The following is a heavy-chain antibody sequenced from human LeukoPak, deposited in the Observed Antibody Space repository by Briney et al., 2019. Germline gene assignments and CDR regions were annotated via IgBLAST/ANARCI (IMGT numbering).Heavy chain of an antibody. D-gene: IGHD1-26*01. V-gene: IGHV3-33*06. Sequence: GGSLRLSCAASGFTFSSYGMHWVRQAPGKGLEWVAVIWYDGSSKYYADSVKGRFTISRDNSKNTLYLQMNSLRAEDTAVYYCAKMAIVGATTNYYFDYWGQGTLVTVSS. J-gene: IGHJ4*02. CDR3: AKMAIVGATTNYYFDY. CDR1: GFTFSSYG. CDR2: IWYDGSSK.